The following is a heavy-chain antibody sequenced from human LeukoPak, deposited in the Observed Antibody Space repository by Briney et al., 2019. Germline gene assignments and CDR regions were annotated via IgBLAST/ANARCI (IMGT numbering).Heavy chain of an antibody. CDR1: VHTLARYS. D-gene: IGHD5-12*01. CDR3: VRYSGYDYFFDL. CDR2: IDPSGST. Sequence: ASVNVSFKAYVHTLARYSMHWVRQAPGQGLEWMAIIDPSGSTKSAQKFQDRVTLTRDTSTTTVYMELSSLRSEDTAIYYCVRYSGYDYFFDLWGQGTLVTVSS. J-gene: IGHJ4*02. V-gene: IGHV1-46*01.